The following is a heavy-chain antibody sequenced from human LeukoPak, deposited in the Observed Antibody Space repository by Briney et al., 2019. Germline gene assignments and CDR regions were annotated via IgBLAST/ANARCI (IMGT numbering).Heavy chain of an antibody. CDR3: ARDIALAGSNFDY. V-gene: IGHV4-38-2*02. CDR1: GYSISSGYY. D-gene: IGHD6-13*01. Sequence: SETLSLTCTVSGYSISSGYYWGWIRQPPGKGLEWIGSIYHSGSTYYNPSLKSRVTISVDTSKNQFSLKLSSVTAADTAVYYCARDIALAGSNFDYWGQGTLVTVSS. J-gene: IGHJ4*02. CDR2: IYHSGST.